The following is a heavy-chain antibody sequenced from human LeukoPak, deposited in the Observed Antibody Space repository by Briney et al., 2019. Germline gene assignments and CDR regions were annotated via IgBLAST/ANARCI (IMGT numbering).Heavy chain of an antibody. D-gene: IGHD1-26*01. Sequence: GGSLRLSCAASGWTFSSYARSWVRQAPGKGLEWVAAISGSGGSTYYAYSVNGRFTISRDHSKNPLYLQLNSLRAEDTAVYYCATDTRGSYWTYYFDYWGQGPLVRVSS. V-gene: IGHV3-23*01. CDR3: ATDTRGSYWTYYFDY. CDR2: ISGSGGST. J-gene: IGHJ4*02. CDR1: GWTFSSYA.